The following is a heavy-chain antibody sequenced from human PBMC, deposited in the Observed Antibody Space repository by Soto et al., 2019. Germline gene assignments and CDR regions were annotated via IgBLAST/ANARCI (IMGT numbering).Heavy chain of an antibody. V-gene: IGHV3-7*05. CDR1: GFTLSNYW. CDR2: IKQDGSEI. CDR3: ARVRTENDYGMDV. J-gene: IGHJ6*02. Sequence: GGSLRLSCAASGFTLSNYWMSWVRQAPGKGLEWLTNIKQDGSEIYYVDSVKGRFTISRDNARNSVFLQMNRLRAEDTAVYFCARVRTENDYGMDVWGRGTTVTVSS.